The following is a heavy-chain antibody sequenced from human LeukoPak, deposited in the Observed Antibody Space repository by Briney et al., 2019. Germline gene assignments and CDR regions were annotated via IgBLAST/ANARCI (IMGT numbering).Heavy chain of an antibody. CDR3: ARDLSPLGLKGTAIRY. D-gene: IGHD5-18*01. CDR2: ISYDGSNK. J-gene: IGHJ4*02. V-gene: IGHV3-30-3*01. CDR1: GFTFSSYA. Sequence: RGSLRLSCAASGFTFSSYAMHWVRQAPGKGLEWVAVISYDGSNKYYADSVKGRFTISRDNSKNTLYLQMNSLRAEDTAVYYCARDLSPLGLKGTAIRYWGQGTLVTVSS.